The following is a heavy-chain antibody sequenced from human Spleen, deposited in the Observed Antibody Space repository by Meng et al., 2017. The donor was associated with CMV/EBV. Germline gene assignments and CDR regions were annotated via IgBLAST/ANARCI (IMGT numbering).Heavy chain of an antibody. CDR3: ARDTGNYFDY. Sequence: LTCAVSGASISNNNWWTWVRQTPGKGLEWIGEIYRSGTTNYNPSLKSRVTISVDKSKNHFSLNLRSVTAADAALYYCARDTGNYFDYWGQGTLVTVSS. CDR2: IYRSGTT. CDR1: GASISNNNW. D-gene: IGHD2-8*02. J-gene: IGHJ4*02. V-gene: IGHV4-4*02.